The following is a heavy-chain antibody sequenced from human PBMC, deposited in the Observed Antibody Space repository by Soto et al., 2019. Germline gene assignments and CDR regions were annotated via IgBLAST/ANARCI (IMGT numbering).Heavy chain of an antibody. CDR2: INPNSGGT. Sequence: GASVKVSCKASVYTFTVYYMHWVRQAPEQGLEWMGWINPNSGGTNYAQKFQGWVTMTRDTSISTAYMELSRLRSDDTAVYYCARDFCSGGSCYRTLDLWGRGTLVTVSS. CDR1: VYTFTVYY. D-gene: IGHD2-15*01. J-gene: IGHJ2*01. V-gene: IGHV1-2*04. CDR3: ARDFCSGGSCYRTLDL.